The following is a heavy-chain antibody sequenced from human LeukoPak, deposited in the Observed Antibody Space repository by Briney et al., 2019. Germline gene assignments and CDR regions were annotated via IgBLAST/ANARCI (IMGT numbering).Heavy chain of an antibody. CDR1: GFTFSSYG. Sequence: GGSLRLSCAASGFTFSSYGMSWVRQAPGKGLEWVSGINWNGGSTGYADSVKGRFTISRDNAKNSLYLQMNSLRAEDTALYYCAREVPGELRFDYWGQGTLVTVSS. CDR2: INWNGGST. CDR3: AREVPGELRFDY. J-gene: IGHJ4*02. D-gene: IGHD1-26*01. V-gene: IGHV3-20*04.